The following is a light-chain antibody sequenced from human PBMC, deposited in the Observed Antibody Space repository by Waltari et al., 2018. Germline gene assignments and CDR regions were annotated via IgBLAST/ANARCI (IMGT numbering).Light chain of an antibody. CDR3: QSYDISLTGSWV. CDR1: GSNIGAGYD. J-gene: IGLJ3*02. Sequence: QSVLTQPPSVSGAPGQRVTISCTGSGSNIGAGYDVHWYQQLPGTAPKLLIYGNTDRPAGGPDRCSGSKSGTSGALAITGLQAEDEAYYYCQSYDISLTGSWVFGGGTKLTVL. CDR2: GNT. V-gene: IGLV1-40*01.